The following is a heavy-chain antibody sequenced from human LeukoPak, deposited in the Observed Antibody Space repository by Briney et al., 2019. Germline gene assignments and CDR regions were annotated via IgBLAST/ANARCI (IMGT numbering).Heavy chain of an antibody. CDR3: AGGGSTWLEY. J-gene: IGHJ4*02. D-gene: IGHD6-13*01. Sequence: PGGSLRLSCAASGFTFGDSAMTWVRQAPGKGLEWVSTLTNSGGTTYYADSVKGRFTISRDNSKNTLYLQMNSLRAEDTAVYYCAGGGSTWLEYWGQGSLVTVSS. CDR2: LTNSGGTT. CDR1: GFTFGDSA. V-gene: IGHV3-23*01.